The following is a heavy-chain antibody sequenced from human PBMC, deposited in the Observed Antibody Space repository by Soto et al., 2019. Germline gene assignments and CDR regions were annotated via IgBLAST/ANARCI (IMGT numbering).Heavy chain of an antibody. V-gene: IGHV3-74*01. CDR2: INSDGSST. CDR3: ARAQAITYYDFWSGSPEVYYFDY. CDR1: GFTFSSYW. Sequence: GGSLRLSCAASGFTFSSYWMHWVRQAPGKGLVWVSRINSDGSSTSYADSVKGRFTISRDNAKNTLYLQMNSLRAEDTAVYYCARAQAITYYDFWSGSPEVYYFDYWGQGTLVTVSS. J-gene: IGHJ4*02. D-gene: IGHD3-3*01.